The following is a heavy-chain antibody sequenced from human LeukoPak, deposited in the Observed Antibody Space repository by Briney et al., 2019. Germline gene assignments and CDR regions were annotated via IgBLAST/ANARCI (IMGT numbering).Heavy chain of an antibody. CDR1: GFTFSSYW. J-gene: IGHJ4*02. V-gene: IGHV3-7*01. CDR3: ARVRRVWGSGSYYNVWAYFDY. D-gene: IGHD3-10*01. Sequence: GGSLRLSCAASGFTFSSYWMSWVRQAPGKGLEWGANIKQDGSEKYYVDSVKGRFTISRDNAKNSLYLQMNSLRAEDTAVYYCARVRRVWGSGSYYNVWAYFDYWGQGTLVTVSS. CDR2: IKQDGSEK.